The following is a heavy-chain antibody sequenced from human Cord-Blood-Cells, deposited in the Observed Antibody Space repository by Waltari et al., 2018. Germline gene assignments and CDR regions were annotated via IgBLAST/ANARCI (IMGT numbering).Heavy chain of an antibody. Sequence: QLQLQESGPGLVKPPGTLSLTCTVSGGSISSSSYYWGWIRQPPGKGLAWIGSLYYSGSTYYDPSLKSRVTISVDTSKNQFSLKLSSVTAADTAVYYCASTASSSWYYWGQGTLVTVSS. J-gene: IGHJ4*02. V-gene: IGHV4-39*01. CDR3: ASTASSSWYY. D-gene: IGHD6-13*01. CDR2: LYYSGST. CDR1: GGSISSSSYY.